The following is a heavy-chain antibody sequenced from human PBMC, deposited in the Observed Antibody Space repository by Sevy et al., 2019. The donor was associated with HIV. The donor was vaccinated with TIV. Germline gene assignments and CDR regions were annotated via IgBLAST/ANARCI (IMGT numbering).Heavy chain of an antibody. CDR3: ANAYSGSYSHSYLYALDV. D-gene: IGHD1-26*01. V-gene: IGHV3-30*18. CDR2: ISHDGINE. CDR1: GFSFGYYG. J-gene: IGHJ6*02. Sequence: GGSLRLSCIGSGFSFGYYGIHWVRQAPGKGLDWVALISHDGINEYYADSVKGRFTISRDNSKNTVYLEMNSLRNEDKAIYFCANAYSGSYSHSYLYALDVWGQGTTVTVSS.